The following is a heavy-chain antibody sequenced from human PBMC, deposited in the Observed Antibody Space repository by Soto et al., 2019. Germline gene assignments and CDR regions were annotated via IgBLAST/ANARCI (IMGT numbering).Heavy chain of an antibody. CDR2: IYYSGST. V-gene: IGHV4-39*01. CDR1: GGSISSSSYY. D-gene: IGHD3-3*01. CDR3: ARNWIEGVVIRTPDYSYYMDV. Sequence: PSETLSLTCTVSGGSISSSSYYWGWIRQPPGKGLEWIGSIYYSGSTYYNPSLKTRVTISVDTSKNQFSLKLSSVTAADTAVYYCARNWIEGVVIRTPDYSYYMDVWGKGTTVTVSS. J-gene: IGHJ6*03.